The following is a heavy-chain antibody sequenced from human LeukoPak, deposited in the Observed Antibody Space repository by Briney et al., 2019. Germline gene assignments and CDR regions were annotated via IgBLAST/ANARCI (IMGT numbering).Heavy chain of an antibody. D-gene: IGHD6-19*01. CDR1: GGTFSSYA. CDR3: AREVAVAGHFDY. V-gene: IGHV1-69*05. J-gene: IGHJ4*02. Sequence: SVKVSCKASGGTFSSYAISWVRRAPGQGLEWMGGIIPIFGTANYAQKFQRRVTITTDESTSTAYMELSSLRSEDTAVYYCAREVAVAGHFDYWGQGTLVTVSS. CDR2: IIPIFGTA.